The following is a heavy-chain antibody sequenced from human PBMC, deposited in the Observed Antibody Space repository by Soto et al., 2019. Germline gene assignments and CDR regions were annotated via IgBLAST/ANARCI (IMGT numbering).Heavy chain of an antibody. CDR1: GYTFTSYY. V-gene: IGHV1-46*01. CDR2: INPSGGST. CDR3: ARGPLPYYDSSGHADY. D-gene: IGHD3-22*01. J-gene: IGHJ4*02. Sequence: ASVKVSCKASGYTFTSYYMHWVRQAPGQGLEWMGIINPSGGSTSYAQKFQGRVTMTRDTSTSTVYMELSSLRSEDTAVYYCARGPLPYYDSSGHADYWGQGTLVTVSS.